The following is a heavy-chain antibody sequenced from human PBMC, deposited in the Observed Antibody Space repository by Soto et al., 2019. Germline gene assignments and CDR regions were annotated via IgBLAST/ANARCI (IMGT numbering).Heavy chain of an antibody. D-gene: IGHD1-26*01. CDR3: ARVKWGYYYYGMDV. J-gene: IGHJ6*02. Sequence: SETLSLTCAVYGGSFSGYYWSWIRQPPGKGLEWIGEINHSGSTNYNPSLKSRVTISVDTSKNQFSLKLSSVTAADTVVYYCARVKWGYYYYGMDVWGQGTTVTVSS. CDR1: GGSFSGYY. CDR2: INHSGST. V-gene: IGHV4-34*01.